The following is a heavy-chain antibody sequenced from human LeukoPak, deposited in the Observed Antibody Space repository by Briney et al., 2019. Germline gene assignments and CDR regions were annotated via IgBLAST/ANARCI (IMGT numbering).Heavy chain of an antibody. Sequence: PSETLSLTCTVSGGSISSYYWSWIRQPPGKGLEWIGYIYYSGSTNYNPSLKSRVTISVDTSKNQFSLKLSSVTAADTAVYYCARDPLQYCSSTSCCREGDAFDIWGQGTMVTVSS. CDR3: ARDPLQYCSSTSCCREGDAFDI. CDR2: IYYSGST. J-gene: IGHJ3*02. CDR1: GGSISSYY. D-gene: IGHD2-2*01. V-gene: IGHV4-59*01.